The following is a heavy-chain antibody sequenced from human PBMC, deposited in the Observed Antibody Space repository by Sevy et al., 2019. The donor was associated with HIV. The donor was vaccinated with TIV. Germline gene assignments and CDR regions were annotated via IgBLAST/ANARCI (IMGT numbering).Heavy chain of an antibody. D-gene: IGHD6-13*01. CDR2: ISYDGSNK. V-gene: IGHV3-30*18. J-gene: IGHJ4*02. CDR3: AKGGSSSWHSTPLDY. Sequence: GGSLRLSCAASGFTLSSYGMHWVRQAPGKGLEWVAVISYDGSNKYYADSVKGRFTISRDNSKNTRYLQMNSLRAEDTAVYYGAKGGSSSWHSTPLDYWGQGTLVTVSS. CDR1: GFTLSSYG.